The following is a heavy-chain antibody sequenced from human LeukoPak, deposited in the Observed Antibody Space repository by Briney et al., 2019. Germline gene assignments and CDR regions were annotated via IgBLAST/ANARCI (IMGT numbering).Heavy chain of an antibody. CDR3: AREGSSGSYRRYYFDY. V-gene: IGHV3-21*01. J-gene: IGHJ4*02. CDR2: ISSSSSYI. CDR1: GFTFSSYA. Sequence: PGGSLRLSCAASGFTFSSYAMSWVRQAPGKGLEWVSSISSSSSYIYYADSVKGRFTISRDNAKNSLYLQMNSLRAEDTAVYYCAREGSSGSYRRYYFDYWGQGTLVTVSS. D-gene: IGHD1-26*01.